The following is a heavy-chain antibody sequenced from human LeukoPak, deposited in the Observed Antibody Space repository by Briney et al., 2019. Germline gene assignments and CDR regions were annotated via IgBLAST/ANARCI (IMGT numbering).Heavy chain of an antibody. Sequence: ASVKVSCKASGCTFTGYYMHWVRQAPGQGLEWMGWINPNSGGTNYAQKFQGRVTMTRDTSISTAYMELSRLRSDDTAVYYCARDAYEGNWFDPWGQGTLVTVSS. CDR1: GCTFTGYY. CDR2: INPNSGGT. V-gene: IGHV1-2*02. D-gene: IGHD3-16*01. J-gene: IGHJ5*02. CDR3: ARDAYEGNWFDP.